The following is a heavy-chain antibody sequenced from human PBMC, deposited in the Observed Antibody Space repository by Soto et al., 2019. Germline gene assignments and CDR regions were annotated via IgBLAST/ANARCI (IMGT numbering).Heavy chain of an antibody. CDR3: ARGCHIAVVTASFDY. J-gene: IGHJ4*02. D-gene: IGHD2-21*02. CDR1: GYTFNTYY. Sequence: QVQLVQSGAEVKKPGASVKVSCKPSGYTFNTYYLHWVRQAPGQALEWMGVIHPSGGGTTYAQKFLGRVTVTRDTSSSTVFMELSSLRSDDTSVYYCARGCHIAVVTASFDYWGQGTLVTVSS. CDR2: IHPSGGGT. V-gene: IGHV1-46*02.